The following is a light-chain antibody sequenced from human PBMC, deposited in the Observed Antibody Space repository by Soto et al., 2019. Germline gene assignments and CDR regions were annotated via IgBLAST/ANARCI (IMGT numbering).Light chain of an antibody. CDR3: EHLTSYPLVT. Sequence: IPLTQSPSSLSASVGDRVTITCRASQGISSYLAWYQQKPGKAPQLLIYAASTLQSGVPSRFSGRGSGTDFTLTIRSLQPEDFATYYCEHLTSYPLVTFGPGTKVDI. CDR1: QGISSY. J-gene: IGKJ3*01. CDR2: AAS. V-gene: IGKV1-9*01.